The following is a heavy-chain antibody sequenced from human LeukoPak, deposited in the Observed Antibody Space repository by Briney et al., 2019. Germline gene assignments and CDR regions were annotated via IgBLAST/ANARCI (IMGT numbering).Heavy chain of an antibody. CDR3: ARDTIEYSSSSGYYYMDV. CDR1: GGTFSSYA. J-gene: IGHJ6*03. D-gene: IGHD6-6*01. Sequence: ASVKVSCKASGGTFSSYAISWVRQAPGQGLEWMGGIIPIFGTANYAQKFQGRVTITADESTSTAYMELSSLRSDDTAVYYCARDTIEYSSSSGYYYMDVWGKGTTVTVSS. CDR2: IIPIFGTA. V-gene: IGHV1-69*13.